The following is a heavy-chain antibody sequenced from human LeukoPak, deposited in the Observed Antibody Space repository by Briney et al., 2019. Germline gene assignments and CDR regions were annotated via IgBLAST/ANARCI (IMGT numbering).Heavy chain of an antibody. CDR2: ISESAAST. Sequence: GGSLRLSCAASGFSFNDYAMSWVRQAPGKGLEWVSAISESAASTYYADSVKGRFTISRDNSRNTLYLQMNSLRAEDTAVYYCAKELVGATIWFDPWGQGTLVTVSS. V-gene: IGHV3-23*01. J-gene: IGHJ5*02. D-gene: IGHD1-26*01. CDR3: AKELVGATIWFDP. CDR1: GFSFNDYA.